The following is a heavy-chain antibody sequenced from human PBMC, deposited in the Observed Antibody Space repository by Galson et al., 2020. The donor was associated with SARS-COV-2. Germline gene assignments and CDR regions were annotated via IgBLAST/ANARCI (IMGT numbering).Heavy chain of an antibody. Sequence: GESLKISCAASGFTFSSYWMTWVRQAPGKGLEWVANIKHDGSETYYVDSVKGRFTISRDNAKNSLYLQMNSLRVEDTAVYFCAREVVVPPPNLDYWGQGTLVTVSS. J-gene: IGHJ4*02. CDR1: GFTFSSYW. CDR3: AREVVVPPPNLDY. V-gene: IGHV3-7*03. CDR2: IKHDGSET. D-gene: IGHD3-22*01.